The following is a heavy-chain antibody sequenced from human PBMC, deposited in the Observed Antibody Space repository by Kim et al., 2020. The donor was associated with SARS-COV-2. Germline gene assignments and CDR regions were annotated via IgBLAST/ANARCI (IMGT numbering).Heavy chain of an antibody. J-gene: IGHJ6*02. D-gene: IGHD3-10*01. Sequence: GGSLRLSCAASGFTFSNAWMSWVRQAPGKGLEWVGRIKSKTDGGTTDYAAPVKGIFTISRDDSKNTLYLQMNSLKTEDTAVYYCTTQYYYGSGSPNEPYYYYGMDVWGQGTTVTVSS. CDR2: IKSKTDGGTT. V-gene: IGHV3-15*01. CDR1: GFTFSNAW. CDR3: TTQYYYGSGSPNEPYYYYGMDV.